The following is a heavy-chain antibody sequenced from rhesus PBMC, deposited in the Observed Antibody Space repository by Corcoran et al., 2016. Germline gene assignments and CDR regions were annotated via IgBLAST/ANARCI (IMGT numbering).Heavy chain of an antibody. Sequence: QLQLQESGPGLVKPSETLSVTCAVSGGSLSSSYWSWIRQAQGKGLEWIGYIYGSGSSTNYNPSLRSRVTLAVDTSKNQLALKLRSVTTADTAVYYRARDRFYGSSYVAYLDYWGQGVLVTVSS. J-gene: IGHJ4*01. CDR2: IYGSGSST. CDR3: ARDRFYGSSYVAYLDY. CDR1: GGSLSSSY. D-gene: IGHD4-29*01. V-gene: IGHV4-169*02.